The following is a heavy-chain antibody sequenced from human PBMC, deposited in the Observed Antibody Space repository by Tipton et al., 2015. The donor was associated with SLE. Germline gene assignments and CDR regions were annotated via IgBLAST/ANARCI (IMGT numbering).Heavy chain of an antibody. D-gene: IGHD6-19*01. CDR2: IYYSGST. J-gene: IGHJ4*02. CDR3: ARGVAGFKSFDY. Sequence: TLSLTCTVSGGSISSHYWGWIRQPPGKGLEWVGYIYYSGSTNYNPSLKSRVTISVDTSKNQFSLKLSPVTAADTAVYYWARGVAGFKSFDYWGQGTLVTVFS. CDR1: GGSISSHY. V-gene: IGHV4-59*11.